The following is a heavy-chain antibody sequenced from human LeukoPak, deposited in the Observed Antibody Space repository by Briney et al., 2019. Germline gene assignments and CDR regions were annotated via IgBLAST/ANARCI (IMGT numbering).Heavy chain of an antibody. J-gene: IGHJ5*02. CDR2: ISSSSSYI. CDR3: ARDTQYSSGWLAKPGTVDWFDP. D-gene: IGHD6-19*01. CDR1: GFTFSSYS. V-gene: IGHV3-21*01. Sequence: TGGSLRLSCAASGFTFSSYSMNWVRQAPGKGLEWVSSISSSSSYIYYADSVKGRFTISRDNAKNSLYLQMNSLRAEDTAVYYCARDTQYSSGWLAKPGTVDWFDPWGQGTLVTVSS.